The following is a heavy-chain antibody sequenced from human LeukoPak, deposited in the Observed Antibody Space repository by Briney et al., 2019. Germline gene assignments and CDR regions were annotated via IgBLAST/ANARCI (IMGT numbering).Heavy chain of an antibody. CDR1: GFTFSDYY. V-gene: IGHV3-11*01. Sequence: GGSLRLSCAASGFTFSDYYMSWIRQAPAKGLEWVSYISNSGTTIYYADSVKGRFTISRDNAKNSLYLQMNSLRAEDTAMYYCARALAGFSFDPWGQGTLVTVSS. CDR3: ARALAGFSFDP. J-gene: IGHJ5*02. CDR2: ISNSGTTI. D-gene: IGHD3-10*01.